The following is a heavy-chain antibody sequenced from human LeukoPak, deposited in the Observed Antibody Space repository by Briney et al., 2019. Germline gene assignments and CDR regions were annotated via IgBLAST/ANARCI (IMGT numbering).Heavy chain of an antibody. CDR1: GGSISSSSYY. J-gene: IGHJ4*02. V-gene: IGHV4-39*01. CDR2: IYYSGST. D-gene: IGHD3-16*02. CDR3: ASVGYDYVWGSYPIDY. Sequence: PSETLPLTCTVSGGSISSSSYYWGWIRQPPGKGLEWIGSIYYSGSTYYNPSLKSRVTISVDTSKNQFSLKLSSVTAADTAVYYCASVGYDYVWGSYPIDYWVQGTLVTVSS.